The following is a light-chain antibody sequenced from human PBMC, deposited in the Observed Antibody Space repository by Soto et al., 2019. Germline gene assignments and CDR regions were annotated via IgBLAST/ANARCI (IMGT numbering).Light chain of an antibody. CDR1: QSVSSN. Sequence: EIVMTQSPATLSVSPGERATLSCRASQSVSSNLAWYQQKPGQAPRLLIYGASTRATGIPARFSDRGSGTEFTLTISSLQSEDCAVYYCQQCNDWPHTFGQGTKLEIK. CDR3: QQCNDWPHT. J-gene: IGKJ2*01. CDR2: GAS. V-gene: IGKV3-15*01.